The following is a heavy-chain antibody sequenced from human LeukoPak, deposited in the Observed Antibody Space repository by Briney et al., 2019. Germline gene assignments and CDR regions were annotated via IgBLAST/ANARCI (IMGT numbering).Heavy chain of an antibody. D-gene: IGHD3-3*01. V-gene: IGHV4-34*01. J-gene: IGHJ4*02. CDR1: GGSFSGYY. Sequence: TSETLSLTCAVYGGSFSGYYWSWIRQPPGKGLEWIGEINHSGSTNYNPSLKSRVTISVDTSKNQFSPKLSSVAATDTAVYSWERGRSDFADGQKYFFDYWGQGTLVTVSS. CDR3: ERGRSDFADGQKYFFDY. CDR2: INHSGST.